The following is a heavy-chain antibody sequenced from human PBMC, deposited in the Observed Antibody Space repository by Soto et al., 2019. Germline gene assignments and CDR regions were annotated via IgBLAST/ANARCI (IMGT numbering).Heavy chain of an antibody. Sequence: ASVKVSCKTSAYTFISYGISWARQAPGQGLEWMGWISAYNGNANYAQKFQGRVTMTTDTSTSTAYMELRSLRSDDTAVYYCARDEPIVGGTKVDYWGQGTLVTVSS. CDR2: ISAYNGNA. V-gene: IGHV1-18*04. CDR1: AYTFISYG. D-gene: IGHD1-26*01. J-gene: IGHJ4*02. CDR3: ARDEPIVGGTKVDY.